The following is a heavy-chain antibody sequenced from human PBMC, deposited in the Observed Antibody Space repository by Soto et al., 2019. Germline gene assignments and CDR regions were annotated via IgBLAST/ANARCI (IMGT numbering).Heavy chain of an antibody. V-gene: IGHV3-30-3*01. CDR1: GFTFSSYA. CDR3: ARDRIAAIAFDAFDI. CDR2: ISYDGSNK. J-gene: IGHJ3*02. Sequence: GGSLRLSCAASGFTFSSYAMHWVRQAPGKGLEWVAVISYDGSNKYYADSVKGRFTISRDNSKNTLYLQMNSLRAEDTAVYYCARDRIAAIAFDAFDIWGQGTMVTVSS. D-gene: IGHD2-15*01.